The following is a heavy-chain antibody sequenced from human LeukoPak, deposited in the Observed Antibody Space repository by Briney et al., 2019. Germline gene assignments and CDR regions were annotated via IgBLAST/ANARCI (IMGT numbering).Heavy chain of an antibody. Sequence: GGSLRLSCAASGFIFSRYWMSWVRQAPGKGLEWVANMDQDGSEIYHVASVKDRFTISRDNAKNSLYLQMNSLRAEDTAVYYCAKAFEPGSYQRCLGYWGQGTLVTVSS. V-gene: IGHV3-7*01. D-gene: IGHD3-10*01. CDR2: MDQDGSEI. CDR3: AKAFEPGSYQRCLGY. J-gene: IGHJ4*02. CDR1: GFIFSRYW.